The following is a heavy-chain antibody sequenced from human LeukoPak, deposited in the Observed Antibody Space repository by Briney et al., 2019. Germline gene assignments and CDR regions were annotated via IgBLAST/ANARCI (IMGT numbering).Heavy chain of an antibody. V-gene: IGHV3-23*01. D-gene: IGHD3-16*02. J-gene: IGHJ3*02. CDR3: AKDSAPYDYVWGSYRADAFDI. Sequence: PGGSLRLSCAASGFTLSSYAMSWVRQAPGNGLGWVSAISGSGGSTYYADSVKGRFTISRDNSKNTLYLQMNSLRAEDTAVYYCAKDSAPYDYVWGSYRADAFDIWGQGTMVTVSS. CDR2: ISGSGGST. CDR1: GFTLSSYA.